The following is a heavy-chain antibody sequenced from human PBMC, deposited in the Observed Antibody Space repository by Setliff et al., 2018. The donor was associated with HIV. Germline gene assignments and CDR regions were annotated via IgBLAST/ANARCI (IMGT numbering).Heavy chain of an antibody. D-gene: IGHD1-26*01. CDR1: GYSFTNYW. CDR3: TRRRRAPGIEDLEAY. V-gene: IGHV5-51*01. Sequence: GESLKISCKASGYSFTNYWIGWVRQMPGKGLEWIGVIYPGDSVTRYGPSFQGKVSISADTSITTAYLQWSSLKASDTAMYYCTRRRRAPGIEDLEAYWGQGTLVTVSS. J-gene: IGHJ4*02. CDR2: IYPGDSVT.